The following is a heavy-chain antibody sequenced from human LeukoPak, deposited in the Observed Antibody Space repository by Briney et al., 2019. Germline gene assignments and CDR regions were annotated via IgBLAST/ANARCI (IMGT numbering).Heavy chain of an antibody. CDR2: IYTSGST. V-gene: IGHV4-4*07. CDR3: ARELGYCSSTSCSRPDYYYYYMDV. J-gene: IGHJ6*03. CDR1: GGSISSYY. D-gene: IGHD2-2*01. Sequence: SETLSPTCTVSGGSISSYYWSWIRQPAGKGLEWIGRIYTSGSTNYNPSLKSRVAMSVDTSKNQFSLKLSSVTAADTAVYYCARELGYCSSTSCSRPDYYYYYMDVWGKGTTVTVPS.